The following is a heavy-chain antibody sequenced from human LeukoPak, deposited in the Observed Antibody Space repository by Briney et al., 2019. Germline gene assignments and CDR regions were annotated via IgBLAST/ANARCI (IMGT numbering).Heavy chain of an antibody. CDR2: ISAYNGNT. CDR1: GYTFTSYG. V-gene: IGHV1-18*01. D-gene: IGHD6-13*01. CDR3: ARDPVAAAGTPYYFDY. J-gene: IGHJ4*02. Sequence: ASVKVSCKASGYTFTSYGTSWVRQAPGQGLEWMGWISAYNGNTNYAQKLQGRVTMTTDTSTSTAYMELRSLRSDDTAVYYCARDPVAAAGTPYYFDYWGQGTLVTISS.